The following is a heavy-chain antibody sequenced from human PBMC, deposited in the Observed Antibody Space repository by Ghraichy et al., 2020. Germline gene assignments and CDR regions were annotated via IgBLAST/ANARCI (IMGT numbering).Heavy chain of an antibody. CDR3: AKDLEYSSSWFDY. J-gene: IGHJ4*02. D-gene: IGHD6-6*01. CDR2: ISGSGGST. Sequence: SLNISCAASGFTFSSYAMSWVRQAPGKGLEWVSAISGSGGSTYYADSVKGRFTISRDNSKNTLYLQMNSLRAEDTAVYYCAKDLEYSSSWFDYWGQGTLVTVSS. CDR1: GFTFSSYA. V-gene: IGHV3-23*01.